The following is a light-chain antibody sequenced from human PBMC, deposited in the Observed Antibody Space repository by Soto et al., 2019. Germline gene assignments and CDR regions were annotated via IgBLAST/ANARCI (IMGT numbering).Light chain of an antibody. Sequence: QSVLTQPPSVSGAPGQTVTISCTGSSSNIGAGYDVPWYQQLPGTAPKLLIYGNSNRPSGVPDRFSGSKSGTSASLAISGLQAEDEADYYCQSYNTSPSGVVFGGGTKVTVL. J-gene: IGLJ2*01. CDR1: SSNIGAGYD. V-gene: IGLV1-40*01. CDR3: QSYNTSPSGVV. CDR2: GNS.